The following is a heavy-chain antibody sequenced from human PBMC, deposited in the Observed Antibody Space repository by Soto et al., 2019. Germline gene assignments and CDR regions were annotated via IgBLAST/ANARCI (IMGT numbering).Heavy chain of an antibody. Sequence: SVKVSGNPSVSSPTRYSLHEVRQAPGQGLEWMGCINPNSGGTNYAQKFQGRVTMTRDTSISTAYMELSRLRSDETAVYYCARERRADCSSTSCYADWFDRWGQGTLVT. CDR3: ARERRADCSSTSCYADWFDR. J-gene: IGHJ5*02. V-gene: IGHV1-2*02. CDR2: INPNSGGT. D-gene: IGHD2-2*01. CDR1: VSSPTRYS.